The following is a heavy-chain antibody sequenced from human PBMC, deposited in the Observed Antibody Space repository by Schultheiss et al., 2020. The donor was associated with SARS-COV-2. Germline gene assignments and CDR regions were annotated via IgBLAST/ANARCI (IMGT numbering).Heavy chain of an antibody. CDR1: GFTVSSNY. Sequence: GGSLRLSCAASGFTVSSNYMSWVRQAPGKGLEWVSVIYSGGSTYYADSVKGRFTISRDNSKNSLYLQMNSLRAEDTAVYYCARGRQLGPLFFYWGQGTLVTVSS. CDR3: ARGRQLGPLFFY. V-gene: IGHV3-53*01. D-gene: IGHD5-18*01. CDR2: IYSGGST. J-gene: IGHJ4*02.